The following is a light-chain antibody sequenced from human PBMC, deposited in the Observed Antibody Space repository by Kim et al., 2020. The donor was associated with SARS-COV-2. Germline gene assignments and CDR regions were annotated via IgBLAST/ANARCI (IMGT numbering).Light chain of an antibody. J-gene: IGKJ4*01. V-gene: IGKV3-15*01. CDR3: QQYNNWPPLT. CDR2: GAS. CDR1: QSVSSN. Sequence: SPGERATRSCRASQSVSSNLAWYQQKPGQAPSLLIYGASTRATGIPARFSGSGSGTEFTLTISSLQSEDFAVYYCQQYNNWPPLTFGGGTKVDIK.